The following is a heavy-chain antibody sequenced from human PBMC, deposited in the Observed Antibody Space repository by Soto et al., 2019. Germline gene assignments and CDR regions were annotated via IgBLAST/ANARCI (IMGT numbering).Heavy chain of an antibody. J-gene: IGHJ5*02. CDR3: ARAGGEIVVPAAILYNWFDP. Sequence: QVQLVQSGAEVKKPGSSVKVSCKASGGTFSSYDISWVRQAPGQGLEWMGGIIPIFGTANYAQKFQGRVTITADKSTRTEYMELSSLRSEDTAVYYCARAGGEIVVPAAILYNWFDPWGQGTLVTVSS. CDR2: IIPIFGTA. D-gene: IGHD2-2*01. V-gene: IGHV1-69*06. CDR1: GGTFSSYD.